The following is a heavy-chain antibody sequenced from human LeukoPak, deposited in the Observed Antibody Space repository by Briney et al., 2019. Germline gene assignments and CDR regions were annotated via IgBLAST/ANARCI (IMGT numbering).Heavy chain of an antibody. V-gene: IGHV4-34*01. Sequence: EPSETLSLTCAVYGGSFSGYYWSWIRQPPGKGLEWIGEINHSGSNNYNPSLKSRVTISVDTSKNQFSLRLSSVTAADTAVYYCARGATVTTMDYYYCYMDVWGKGTTVTVSS. D-gene: IGHD4-17*01. CDR1: GGSFSGYY. CDR3: ARGATVTTMDYYYCYMDV. CDR2: INHSGSN. J-gene: IGHJ6*03.